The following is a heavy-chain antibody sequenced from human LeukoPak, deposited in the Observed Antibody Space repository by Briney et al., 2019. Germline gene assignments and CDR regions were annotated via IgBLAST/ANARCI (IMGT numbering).Heavy chain of an antibody. J-gene: IGHJ4*02. Sequence: SETLSLTCTVSGGSISSSSYYWGWIRQPPGKGLEWIGSIYYSGSTYYNPSLKSRVTISVDTSKNQFSLKLSSVTAADTAVYYCARAVSPIVGAISYWGQGTLVTVSS. D-gene: IGHD1-26*01. CDR1: GGSISSSSYY. CDR2: IYYSGST. CDR3: ARAVSPIVGAISY. V-gene: IGHV4-39*07.